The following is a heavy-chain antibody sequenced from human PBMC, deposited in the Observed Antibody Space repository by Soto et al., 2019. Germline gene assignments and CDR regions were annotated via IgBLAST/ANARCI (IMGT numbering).Heavy chain of an antibody. V-gene: IGHV1-18*04. J-gene: IGHJ5*02. D-gene: IGHD6-13*01. CDR3: ARDIAATGTRWFDP. CDR2: ISADNGNT. Sequence: EASVKVSCKASGYTFTSYGISWVRQAPGQGLEWMGWISADNGNTNYAQKVQGRVTMTTDTTTSTAYMELRSLRSDDTAVYYCARDIAATGTRWFDPWGQGTLVTVSS. CDR1: GYTFTSYG.